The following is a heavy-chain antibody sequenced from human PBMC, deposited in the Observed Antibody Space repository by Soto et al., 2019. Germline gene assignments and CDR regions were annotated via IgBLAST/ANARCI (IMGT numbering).Heavy chain of an antibody. CDR1: GFTFSSYA. CDR3: AKDRSLLIAAAGSLDY. Sequence: GGSLRLSCAASGFTFSSYAMSWVRQAPGKGLEWVSAISGSGGSTYYADSVKGRFTISRDNSKNTLYLQMNSLRAEDTAVYYCAKDRSLLIAAAGSLDYWGQGTLVTVSS. CDR2: ISGSGGST. V-gene: IGHV3-23*01. D-gene: IGHD6-13*01. J-gene: IGHJ4*02.